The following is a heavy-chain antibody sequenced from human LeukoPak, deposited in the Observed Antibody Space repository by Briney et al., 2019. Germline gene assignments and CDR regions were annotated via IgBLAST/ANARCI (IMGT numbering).Heavy chain of an antibody. D-gene: IGHD3-22*01. CDR1: GGSISDYY. V-gene: IGHV4-4*07. CDR2: IYASGSS. J-gene: IGHJ3*02. CDR3: ARRYYFDSSRAFDI. Sequence: SETLSLTCTVSGGSISDYYWSWIRQPAGKGLEWIGRIYASGSSNYNPSLNSRVTMSVDTSKNQFSLRLSSVTAADTAVYYCARRYYFDSSRAFDIWGQGTMVTVSS.